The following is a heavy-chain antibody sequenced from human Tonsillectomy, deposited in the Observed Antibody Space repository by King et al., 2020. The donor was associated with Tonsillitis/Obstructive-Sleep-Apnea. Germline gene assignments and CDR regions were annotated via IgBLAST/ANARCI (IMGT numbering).Heavy chain of an antibody. V-gene: IGHV3-33*01. CDR3: ARDKDFYMDV. CDR1: GFTFSSYG. J-gene: IGHJ6*03. Sequence: VQLVESGGGVVQPGRSLGLSCVASGFTFSSYGMHWFRQAPGKGLEWVAVIWYDGSKKYYADSVKGRFTLSRDSSKNTLYLQMDSLRAEDTAEYYCARDKDFYMDVWGKGTTVTVSS. CDR2: IWYDGSKK.